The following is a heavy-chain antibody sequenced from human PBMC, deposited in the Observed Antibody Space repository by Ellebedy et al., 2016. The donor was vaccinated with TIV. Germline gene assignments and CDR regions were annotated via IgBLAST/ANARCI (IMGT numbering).Heavy chain of an antibody. J-gene: IGHJ6*03. V-gene: IGHV3-74*01. D-gene: IGHD3-16*01. CDR2: INGDGGFT. CDR3: ARLARGAPFADYRYYVDV. Sequence: GESLKISCAASGFTFSRHWMHWIRQAPGKGLVWLSRINGDGGFTSHADFVKGRFTISRDNAKNTLYLQMNSLRVEDTAVYYCARLARGAPFADYRYYVDVWGKGTTVTVSS. CDR1: GFTFSRHW.